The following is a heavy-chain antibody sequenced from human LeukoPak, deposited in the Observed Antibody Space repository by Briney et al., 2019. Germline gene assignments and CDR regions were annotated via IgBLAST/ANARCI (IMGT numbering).Heavy chain of an antibody. CDR2: IYYSGST. D-gene: IGHD6-19*01. Sequence: SETLSLTCTVSGGSISSYYWSWIRQPPGKGLEWIGYIYYSGSTNYNPSLKSRVTISVDTSKNQFSLQLSSVTAADTAVYYCAKQYSSGWYNWFDPWGQGTLVTLSS. V-gene: IGHV4-59*08. CDR3: AKQYSSGWYNWFDP. CDR1: GGSISSYY. J-gene: IGHJ5*02.